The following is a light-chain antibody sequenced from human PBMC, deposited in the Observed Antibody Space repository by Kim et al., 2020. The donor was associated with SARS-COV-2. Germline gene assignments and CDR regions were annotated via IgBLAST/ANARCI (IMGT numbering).Light chain of an antibody. CDR1: SSDVGDYEY. CDR3: CSHAGTFYV. CDR2: GVD. Sequence: PGQSVTISCTATSSDVGDYEYVSWYQQHPGKAPKLIIYGVDTRPSGVPDRFSGSKSGNTASLTISGLRAEDEADYYCCSHAGTFYVFGAGTKVTVL. V-gene: IGLV2-11*01. J-gene: IGLJ1*01.